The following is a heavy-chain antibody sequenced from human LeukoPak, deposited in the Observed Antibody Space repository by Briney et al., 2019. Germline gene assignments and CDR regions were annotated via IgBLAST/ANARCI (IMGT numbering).Heavy chain of an antibody. CDR2: IYYSGST. J-gene: IGHJ2*01. CDR3: ARVTTANPYWYFDL. V-gene: IGHV4-59*12. D-gene: IGHD3-22*01. CDR1: GGSISSYY. Sequence: SETLSLTCTVSGGSISSYYWSWIRQHPGKGLEWIGYIYYSGSTNYNPSLKSRVTISVDTSKNQFFLELSPVTAADTAVYYCARVTTANPYWYFDLWGRGTLVTVSS.